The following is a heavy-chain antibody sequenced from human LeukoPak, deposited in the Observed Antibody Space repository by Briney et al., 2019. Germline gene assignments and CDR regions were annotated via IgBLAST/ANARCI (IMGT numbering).Heavy chain of an antibody. Sequence: KAGGSLRLSCAASGFTLSSYSMNWVRQAPGKGLEWVSSISSSSSYIYYADSVKGRFTISRDNAKNSLYLQMNSLRAEDTAVYYCARPGIAVASTGDYYFDYWGQGTLVTVSS. V-gene: IGHV3-21*01. D-gene: IGHD6-19*01. CDR2: ISSSSSYI. CDR1: GFTLSSYS. CDR3: ARPGIAVASTGDYYFDY. J-gene: IGHJ4*02.